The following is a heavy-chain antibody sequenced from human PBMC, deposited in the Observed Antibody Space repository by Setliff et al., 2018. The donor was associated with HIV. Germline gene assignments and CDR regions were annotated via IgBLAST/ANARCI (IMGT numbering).Heavy chain of an antibody. CDR2: IRSKAYGGTP. V-gene: IGHV3-49*04. J-gene: IGHJ3*02. CDR1: RYSFTAYN. Sequence: ASRYSFTAYNMHWVRQAPGQGLEWVGFIRSKAYGGTPEHAASVKGRFTMSRDDSKSIAYLQMNSLKTEDTAVYYCTRNRNYAFDIWGQGTMVTVSS. CDR3: TRNRNYAFDI.